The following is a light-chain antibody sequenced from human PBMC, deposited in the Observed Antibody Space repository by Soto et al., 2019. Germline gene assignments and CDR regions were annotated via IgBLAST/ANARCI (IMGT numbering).Light chain of an antibody. CDR3: AAWDDGVGGPA. J-gene: IGLJ2*01. CDR1: NSNIGNKY. Sequence: QSVLTQPPSASGTPGQRVTISCSGSNSNIGNKYVYCYQQLPGTAPKLVMYRNNHRPSGVPDRFSGSKSGTSASLAISGLRSEDEADYYCAAWDDGVGGPAFGGGTKLTVL. V-gene: IGLV1-47*01. CDR2: RNN.